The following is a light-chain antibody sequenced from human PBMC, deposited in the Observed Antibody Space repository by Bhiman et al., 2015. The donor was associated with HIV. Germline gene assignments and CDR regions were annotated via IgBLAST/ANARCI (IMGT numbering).Light chain of an antibody. CDR3: QSYDNGDGPRVV. CDR2: EDR. Sequence: NFVLTQPHSVSGSPGQTVTISCTRSSGSIASNFVQWHQQRPGSSPTTVIYEDRQRPFGFPGRFSGSLDISSNSASLTISGLRAEDEADYYCQSYDNGDGPRVVFGGGTKLTVL. CDR1: SGSIASNF. J-gene: IGLJ2*01. V-gene: IGLV6-57*01.